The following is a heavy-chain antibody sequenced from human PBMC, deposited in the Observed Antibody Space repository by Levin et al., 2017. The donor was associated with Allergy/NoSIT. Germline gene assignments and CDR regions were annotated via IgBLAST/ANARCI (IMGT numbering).Heavy chain of an antibody. J-gene: IGHJ6*02. Sequence: GGSLRLSCAASGFTFSSYAMHWVRQAPGKGLEWVAVISYDGSNKYYADSVKGRFTISRDNSKNTLYLQMNSLRAEDTAVYYCARASWGYCSSTSCYVDYGMDVWGQGTTVTVSS. CDR1: GFTFSSYA. CDR3: ARASWGYCSSTSCYVDYGMDV. CDR2: ISYDGSNK. D-gene: IGHD2-2*01. V-gene: IGHV3-30*04.